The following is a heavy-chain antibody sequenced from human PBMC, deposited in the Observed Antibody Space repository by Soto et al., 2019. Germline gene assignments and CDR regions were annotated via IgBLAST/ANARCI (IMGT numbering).Heavy chain of an antibody. J-gene: IGHJ6*02. V-gene: IGHV1-18*01. CDR2: ISAYNDNT. CDR1: GPTFTSYG. Sequence: ASVKVSCTASGPTFTSYGINWVRQAPGQGLEWLGWISAYNDNTNYAQKFQGRVAMTTDTSTNTAYLELRSLRSDDTAVSYCARDECSNCLCYIGDWGHGTTVTVCS. D-gene: IGHD2-8*01. CDR3: ARDECSNCLCYIGD.